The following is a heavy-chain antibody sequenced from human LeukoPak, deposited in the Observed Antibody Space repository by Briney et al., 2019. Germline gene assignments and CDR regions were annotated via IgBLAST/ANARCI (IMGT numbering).Heavy chain of an antibody. Sequence: GGSLRPSCAASGFTFSSYAMSWVRQAPGKGLEWVSAISGSGGSTYYADSVKGRFTIYRDNSKNTLYLQMNSLRAEDTAVYYCAKDQQAIFDYWGQGTLVTVSS. CDR2: ISGSGGST. V-gene: IGHV3-23*01. CDR1: GFTFSSYA. J-gene: IGHJ4*02. CDR3: AKDQQAIFDY. D-gene: IGHD2-2*01.